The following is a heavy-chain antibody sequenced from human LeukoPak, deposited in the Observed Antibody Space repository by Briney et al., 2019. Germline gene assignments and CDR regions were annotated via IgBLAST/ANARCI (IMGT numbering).Heavy chain of an antibody. CDR1: GGSLSGYY. J-gene: IGHJ6*03. CDR2: NIFDEP. D-gene: IGHD2-2*01. V-gene: IGHV4-34*01. CDR3: ARGRRQLLLGKYYYYMDV. Sequence: SETLSLTCVVDGGSLSGYYWSWIRQPTGKGLEWIGHNIFDEPDYNPYLKSRVTVSVDKSKNQFLLNVTSVTAADTAVYFCARGRRQLLLGKYYYYMDVWGRGTTVIVSS.